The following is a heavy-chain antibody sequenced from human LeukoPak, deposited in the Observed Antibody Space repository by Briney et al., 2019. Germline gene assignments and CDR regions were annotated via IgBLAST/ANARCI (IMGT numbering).Heavy chain of an antibody. CDR2: ISPNSGGT. V-gene: IGHV1-2*02. Sequence: VASVKVSCKASGYTFTGHYMHWVRQAPGQGLEWMGWISPNSGGTNYAQKFQGRVTMTRDTSISTAHMELSRLRSDDTAVYYCARGSTAWDYYYGMDVWGQGTTVTVSS. J-gene: IGHJ6*02. CDR3: ARGSTAWDYYYGMDV. CDR1: GYTFTGHY. D-gene: IGHD2-2*01.